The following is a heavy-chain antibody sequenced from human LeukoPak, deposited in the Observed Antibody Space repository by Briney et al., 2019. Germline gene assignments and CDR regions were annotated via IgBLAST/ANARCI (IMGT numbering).Heavy chain of an antibody. V-gene: IGHV3-23*01. CDR1: GFTFSSYA. CDR3: ARAGWLVQGIDY. Sequence: GGSLRLSCAASGFTFSSYAMSWVRQAPGKGLEWVSAISGSGGSTYYADSVKGRFTISRDNSKNTLYLQMNSLRAEDTAVYYCARAGWLVQGIDYWGQGTLVTVSS. CDR2: ISGSGGST. D-gene: IGHD6-19*01. J-gene: IGHJ4*02.